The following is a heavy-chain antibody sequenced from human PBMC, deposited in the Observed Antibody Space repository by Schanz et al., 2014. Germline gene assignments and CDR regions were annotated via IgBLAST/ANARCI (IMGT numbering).Heavy chain of an antibody. J-gene: IGHJ4*02. V-gene: IGHV4-59*01. CDR2: IYSSGNT. Sequence: QVQLQESGPGLVKPSETLSLTCTVSGGSINNYHWSWIRQPPGMGLEWLGYIYSSGNTNYNPSLKRRVTISVDTSKNHFSLTLSSVAAADTAVYYCARDFHGYGPHLDYWGQGSLVTVSS. CDR1: GGSINNYH. D-gene: IGHD5-12*01. CDR3: ARDFHGYGPHLDY.